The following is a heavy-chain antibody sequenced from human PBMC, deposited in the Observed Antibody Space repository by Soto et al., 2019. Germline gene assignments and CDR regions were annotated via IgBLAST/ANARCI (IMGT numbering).Heavy chain of an antibody. CDR1: GGSITSGSYY. CDR3: GIPALPGVAAGIDYYYYGLDV. V-gene: IGHV4-39*01. J-gene: IGHJ6*01. D-gene: IGHD6-13*01. Sequence: QLQLLESGPGLVKPSETLSLTCTVSGGSITSGSYYWGWIRQPPGKGLEWIGSIYYSGSTYYNPSLTSRLTISADTSKNQFSLRLRSVAAADASVYNCGIPALPGVAAGIDYYYYGLDVWGQGTTVTVSA. CDR2: IYYSGST.